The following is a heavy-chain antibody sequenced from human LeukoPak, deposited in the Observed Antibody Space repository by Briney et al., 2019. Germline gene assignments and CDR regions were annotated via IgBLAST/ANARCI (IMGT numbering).Heavy chain of an antibody. CDR3: AKARKQNSSSKSAVAGTVSPFDY. D-gene: IGHD6-19*01. J-gene: IGHJ4*02. CDR1: GFTFSSHW. Sequence: GGSLRLSCAASGFTFSSHWMHWVRQAPGKGLVWVSRIISDGSTTSYADSVKGRFTISRDNSKNTLYLQMNSLRAEDTAVYYCAKARKQNSSSKSAVAGTVSPFDYWGQGTLVTVSS. V-gene: IGHV3-74*01. CDR2: IISDGSTT.